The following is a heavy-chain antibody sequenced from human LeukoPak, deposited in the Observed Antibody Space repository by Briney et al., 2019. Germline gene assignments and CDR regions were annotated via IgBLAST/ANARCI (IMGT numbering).Heavy chain of an antibody. CDR1: GGSFSGYY. Sequence: SETLSLTCAVYGGSFSGYYWSWIRQPPGKGLEWIGEINHSGSTNYNPSLKSRVTISVDTSKNQFSLKLSSVTAADTAVYYCASGTHTNCTNGVCYYFDYWGQGTLVTVSP. J-gene: IGHJ4*02. CDR3: ASGTHTNCTNGVCYYFDY. CDR2: INHSGST. V-gene: IGHV4-34*01. D-gene: IGHD2-8*01.